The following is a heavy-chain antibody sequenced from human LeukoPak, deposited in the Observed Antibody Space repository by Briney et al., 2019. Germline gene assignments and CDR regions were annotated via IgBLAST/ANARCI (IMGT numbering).Heavy chain of an antibody. CDR3: ASRLDVGWLQHRYFDY. J-gene: IGHJ4*02. Sequence: SVKVSCKASGYTFTSYAMNWVRQAPGQGLEWMGGIIPIFGTANYAQKFQGRVTITADESTSTAYMELSSLRSEDTAVYYCASRLDVGWLQHRYFDYWGQGTLVTVSS. CDR2: IIPIFGTA. CDR1: GYTFTSYA. V-gene: IGHV1-69*13. D-gene: IGHD5-24*01.